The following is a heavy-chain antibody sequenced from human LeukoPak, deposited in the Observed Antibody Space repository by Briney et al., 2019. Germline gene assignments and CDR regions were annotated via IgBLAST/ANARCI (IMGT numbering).Heavy chain of an antibody. CDR1: GFTFDDYA. CDR3: AKLARYSYVGVYYFDY. CDR2: VSGSSGST. V-gene: IGHV3-23*01. J-gene: IGHJ4*02. Sequence: PGGSLRLSCAASGFTFDDYAMHWVRQAPGKGLEWVSGVSGSSGSTYYADSVKGRFTISRDNSKSTLFLQMNSLRAEDTAVYYCAKLARYSYVGVYYFDYWGQGTLVTVSS. D-gene: IGHD5-18*01.